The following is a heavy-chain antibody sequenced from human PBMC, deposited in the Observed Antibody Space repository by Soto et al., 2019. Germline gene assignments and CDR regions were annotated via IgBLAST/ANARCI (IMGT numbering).Heavy chain of an antibody. V-gene: IGHV1-69*13. D-gene: IGHD3-16*02. CDR1: GDTDTNYV. CDR3: EAEMTFGKLSVV. J-gene: IGHJ6*02. CDR2: IFPKFGTT. Sequence: SVKVSCKASGDTDTNYVISWVRQAPGQGLEWMGGIFPKFGTTYSAQKLQDRLTITADESTSTVYMQLSSLRLDDTAVYYCEAEMTFGKLSVVWGQGTTVTVS.